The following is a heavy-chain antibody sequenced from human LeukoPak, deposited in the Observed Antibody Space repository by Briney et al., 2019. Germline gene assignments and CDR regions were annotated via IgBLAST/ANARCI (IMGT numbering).Heavy chain of an antibody. Sequence: ASVKGSCKASGYTFTGYFIHWVRQAPGEGLEWMGWSNPNSGGTNYAQKFQGRVTMTRDTSISTAYMELSRVTSDDTAVYYCAREYSRFSGTYYAYWGQGTLVTVSS. D-gene: IGHD1-26*01. J-gene: IGHJ4*02. CDR3: AREYSRFSGTYYAY. CDR1: GYTFTGYF. V-gene: IGHV1-2*02. CDR2: SNPNSGGT.